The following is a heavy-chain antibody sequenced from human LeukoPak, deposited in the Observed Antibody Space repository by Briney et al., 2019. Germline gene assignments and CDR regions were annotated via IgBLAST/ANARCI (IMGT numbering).Heavy chain of an antibody. J-gene: IGHJ1*01. CDR3: ARGPYYDFWSGYYPTKYFQH. V-gene: IGHV1-69*13. D-gene: IGHD3-3*01. Sequence: SVKVSCKASGGTFSSYAISWVRQAPGQGLEWMGGIIPIFGTANYAQKFPGRVTITADESTSTAYMELSSLRSEDTAVYYCARGPYYDFWSGYYPTKYFQHWGQGTLVTVSS. CDR2: IIPIFGTA. CDR1: GGTFSSYA.